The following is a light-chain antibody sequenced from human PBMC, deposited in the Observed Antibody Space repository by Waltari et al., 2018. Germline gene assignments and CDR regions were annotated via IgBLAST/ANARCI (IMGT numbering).Light chain of an antibody. J-gene: IGLJ2*01. CDR3: AAWDDSLNGVV. CDR2: YDD. V-gene: IGLV1-36*01. CDR1: SSNIGNNA. Sequence: QSVLTKPPSVSGAPRQRVNISCSGSSSNIGNNAVRWYQQLPGKAPKLLLSYDDLLPSGLSDRISDSKSGTSAFLAISGLQSEDEADYYCAAWDDSLNGVVFGGGTKLTVL.